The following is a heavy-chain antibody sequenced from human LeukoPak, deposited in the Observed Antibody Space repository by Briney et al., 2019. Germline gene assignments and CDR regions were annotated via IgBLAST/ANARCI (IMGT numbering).Heavy chain of an antibody. D-gene: IGHD2-15*01. Sequence: GASVKVSCKASGYTFTAYYIHWVRQAPGQGLEWMGWINPNSGGTNYAQNSQGRVTMTSDTSTYTTHMELSRLRSDDTAVYYCARSDVVVVTATTHFDYWGQGTLVTVSS. CDR1: GYTFTAYY. J-gene: IGHJ4*02. CDR2: INPNSGGT. V-gene: IGHV1-2*02. CDR3: ARSDVVVVTATTHFDY.